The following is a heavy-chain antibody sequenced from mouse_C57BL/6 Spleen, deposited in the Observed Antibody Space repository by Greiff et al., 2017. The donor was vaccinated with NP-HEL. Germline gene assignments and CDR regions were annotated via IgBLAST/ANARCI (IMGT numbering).Heavy chain of an antibody. CDR3: ARYYDYDPYAMDY. Sequence: QVQLKQPGAELVKPGASVKLSCKASGYTFTSYWVHWVKQRPGRGLEWIGRIDPNSGGTKYNEKFKSKATLTVDKPSSTAYMQLSSLTSEDSAVYYCARYYDYDPYAMDYWGQGTSVTVSS. D-gene: IGHD2-4*01. CDR1: GYTFTSYW. CDR2: IDPNSGGT. J-gene: IGHJ4*01. V-gene: IGHV1-72*01.